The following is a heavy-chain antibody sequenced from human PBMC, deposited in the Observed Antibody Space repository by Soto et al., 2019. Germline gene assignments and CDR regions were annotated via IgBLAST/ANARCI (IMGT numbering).Heavy chain of an antibody. CDR2: ISYDGRDK. J-gene: IGHJ6*02. V-gene: IGHV3-30*04. D-gene: IGHD5-12*01. Sequence: QVQLVESGGGVVQPGRSLRLSCAASGFTFSSYAMHWVRQAPGTGLEWVAVISYDGRDKYYPDSVKGRFTISRDNAKNSLYLQMNSLRAEDTAVYYCARVSIVASYYYYGMDVWGQGTTVTVSS. CDR3: ARVSIVASYYYYGMDV. CDR1: GFTFSSYA.